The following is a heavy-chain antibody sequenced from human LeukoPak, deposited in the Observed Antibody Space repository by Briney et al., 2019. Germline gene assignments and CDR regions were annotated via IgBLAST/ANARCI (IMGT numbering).Heavy chain of an antibody. CDR2: INSDGSST. J-gene: IGHJ5*02. CDR1: GFTFSSYW. CDR3: ARAATMVRGVINSPNRPFDP. V-gene: IGHV3-74*01. Sequence: PGGSLRLSCAASGFTFSSYWMHWVRQAPGKGLVWVSRINSDGSSTSYADSVKGRFTISRDNAKNTLYLQMNSLRAEDTAVYYCARAATMVRGVINSPNRPFDPWGQGTLVTVSS. D-gene: IGHD3-10*01.